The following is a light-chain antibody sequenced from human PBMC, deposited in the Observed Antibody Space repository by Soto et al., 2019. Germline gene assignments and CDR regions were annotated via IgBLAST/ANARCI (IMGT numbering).Light chain of an antibody. CDR3: GTWDSSLSVYV. CDR2: DNN. J-gene: IGLJ1*01. V-gene: IGLV1-51*01. Sequence: QSFLTQPPSVSAAPGQRVTFSCSGSSSNIGSNYVSWYQQLPGTAPKLLIYDNNKRPSGIPDRFSGSKSDTSATLDITGLQTGDEADYYCGTWDSSLSVYVFGPGTKVTVL. CDR1: SSNIGSNY.